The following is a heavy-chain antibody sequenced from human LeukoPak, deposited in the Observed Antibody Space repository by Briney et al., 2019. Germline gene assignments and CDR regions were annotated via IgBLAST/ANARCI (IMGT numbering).Heavy chain of an antibody. D-gene: IGHD7-27*01. Sequence: ASVKVSCKASGYTFTGYYIHWVRQAPGQSLEWMGWIKPNTGGTNYAQKFQGRVTMTRDTSISTAYMDLSRLRSDDTAVYYCATGSTLDFDYWGQGTLVTVSS. CDR1: GYTFTGYY. CDR2: IKPNTGGT. J-gene: IGHJ4*02. CDR3: ATGSTLDFDY. V-gene: IGHV1-2*02.